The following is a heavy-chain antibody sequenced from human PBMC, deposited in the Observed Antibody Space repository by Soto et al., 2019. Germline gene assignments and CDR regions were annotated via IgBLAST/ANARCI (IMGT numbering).Heavy chain of an antibody. Sequence: ASVTVSCKASGYTFTSYAMHWVRQAPGQRLEWMGWINAGNGNTKYSQKFQGRVTSTRDTSASTAYMELSSLISEDTAVYYCESCDRAAAGDDYYYGMDVWGQGTTVTVSS. V-gene: IGHV1-3*01. D-gene: IGHD6-13*01. CDR2: INAGNGNT. J-gene: IGHJ6*02. CDR1: GYTFTSYA. CDR3: ESCDRAAAGDDYYYGMDV.